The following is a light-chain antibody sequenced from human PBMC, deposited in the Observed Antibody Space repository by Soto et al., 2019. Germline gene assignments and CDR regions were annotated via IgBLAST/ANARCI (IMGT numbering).Light chain of an antibody. Sequence: DIQMTQSPSSLSASVGDRVTITCRASQGISNDLGWYQQKPGKAPKRLIYAASSLQSGVPSRFSGGGSGTEFTLTISSLQPEDFANSYGRKHNSYHYTFGQGTKLEIK. CDR1: QGISND. CDR2: AAS. CDR3: RKHNSYHYT. J-gene: IGKJ2*01. V-gene: IGKV1-17*01.